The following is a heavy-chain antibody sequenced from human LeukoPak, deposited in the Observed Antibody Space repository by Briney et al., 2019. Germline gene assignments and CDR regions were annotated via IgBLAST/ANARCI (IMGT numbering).Heavy chain of an antibody. CDR3: AKDRRPLDSSGYYGFDY. D-gene: IGHD3-22*01. J-gene: IGHJ4*02. V-gene: IGHV3-20*04. CDR2: INWNGGST. CDR1: GFTFSSYE. Sequence: GGSLRLSCAASGFTFSSYEMNWVRQAPGKGLEWVSGINWNGGSTGYADSVKGRFTISRDNAKNSLYLQMNSLRAEDTALYYCAKDRRPLDSSGYYGFDYWGQGTLVTVSS.